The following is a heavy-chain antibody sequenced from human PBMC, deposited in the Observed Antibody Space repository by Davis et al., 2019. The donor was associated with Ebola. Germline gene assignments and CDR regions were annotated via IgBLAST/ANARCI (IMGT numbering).Heavy chain of an antibody. CDR3: ARGRRYSYGPPRY. CDR1: GGSFSGYY. J-gene: IGHJ4*02. V-gene: IGHV4-34*01. D-gene: IGHD5-18*01. Sequence: MPSETLSLTCAVHGGSFSGYYWSWIRQPPGKGLEWIGEMDHSGSTNYNPSLKSRVTISVDTSKNQFSLKLSSVTAADTAVYYCARGRRYSYGPPRYWGQGTLVTVSS. CDR2: MDHSGST.